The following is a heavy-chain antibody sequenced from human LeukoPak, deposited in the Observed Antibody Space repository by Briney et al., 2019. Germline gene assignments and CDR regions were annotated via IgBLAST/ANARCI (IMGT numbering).Heavy chain of an antibody. V-gene: IGHV1-8*03. CDR2: MNPNSGNT. D-gene: IGHD3-22*01. J-gene: IGHJ4*02. CDR1: RYTFTSDD. CDR3: AQWGYDSEGFDY. Sequence: GASMKVFCKASRYTFTSDDIKRVRQATGQGLEWMGWMNPNSGNTGYAQKFQGRVTITRNNSISTAYMELSSLRSEDTAVYYCAQWGYDSEGFDYWGQGTLVTVSS.